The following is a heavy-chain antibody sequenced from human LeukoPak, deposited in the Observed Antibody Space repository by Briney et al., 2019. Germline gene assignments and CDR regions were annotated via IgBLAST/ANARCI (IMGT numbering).Heavy chain of an antibody. CDR3: ARGHYDILTAYYTPVVDY. J-gene: IGHJ4*02. V-gene: IGHV3-66*01. CDR2: IYPGGST. Sequence: AGGSLRLSCAASGFIASSNYMSWVRQAPGKGLEWVSVIYPGGSTYYADSVKGRFTISRDNSKNTLYLQMNILRAEDTAVYYCARGHYDILTAYYTPVVDYWGQGNLVTVSS. CDR1: GFIASSNY. D-gene: IGHD3-9*01.